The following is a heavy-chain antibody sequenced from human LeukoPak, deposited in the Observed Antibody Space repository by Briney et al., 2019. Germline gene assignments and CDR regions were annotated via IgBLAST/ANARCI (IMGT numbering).Heavy chain of an antibody. CDR2: IYYIGST. J-gene: IGHJ6*03. CDR3: AKTASMVAPRTTSLQDYYYMDV. Sequence: PSETLSHTCTVSGGSISSSSYYWGWIRHPPGKGLEWIGRIYYIGSTYYHPPLKPRVPISVETPKNQFSLKLSSVTAADTAVYYCAKTASMVAPRTTSLQDYYYMDVWGKGTTVTVSS. V-gene: IGHV4-39*01. CDR1: GGSISSSSYY. D-gene: IGHD2-15*01.